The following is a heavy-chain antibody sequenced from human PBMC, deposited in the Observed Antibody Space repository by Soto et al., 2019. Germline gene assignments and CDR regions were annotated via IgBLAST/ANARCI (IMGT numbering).Heavy chain of an antibody. D-gene: IGHD6-13*01. CDR3: AREGPTYSRSWFDR. CDR2: INHSGST. CDR1: GGSFSGYY. Sequence: QVQLQQWGAGLLKPSETLSLTCAVYGGSFSGYYWSWIRQPPGKGLEWIGEINHSGSTNYNPSLKRRVTISVDPSKNQFSLKLSSVTAADTAVYYCAREGPTYSRSWFDRGGQGTLVNVSS. J-gene: IGHJ5*02. V-gene: IGHV4-34*01.